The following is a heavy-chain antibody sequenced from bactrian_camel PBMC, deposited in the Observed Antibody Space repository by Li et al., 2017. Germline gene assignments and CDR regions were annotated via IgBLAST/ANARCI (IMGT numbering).Heavy chain of an antibody. Sequence: HVQLVESGGGSVQAGGSLRLSCEVSGSIYNRYCMGWFRQAPGKEREGVAYLAINGGTDYTYAVAGRFTISKDNAKDTLYLQMDSLKPEDSATYYCAADQYAFNLGNAYRYWGQGTQVTVS. D-gene: IGHD1*01. J-gene: IGHJ4*01. V-gene: IGHV3S53*01. CDR3: AADQYAFNLGNAYRY. CDR1: GSIYNRYC. CDR2: LAINGGT.